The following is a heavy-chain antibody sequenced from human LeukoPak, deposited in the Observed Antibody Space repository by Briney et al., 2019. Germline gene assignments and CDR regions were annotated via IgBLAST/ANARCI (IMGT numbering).Heavy chain of an antibody. CDR1: GFTFSSYW. V-gene: IGHV3-7*01. D-gene: IGHD4-17*01. CDR3: VRDLSDYGDYIDY. CDR2: IKQDGSEK. Sequence: GGSLRLSCAASGFTFSSYWMSWVRQAPGKGLEWVANIKQDGSEKYYVDSVKGRFTISRDNAKNSLYLQMNSLRAEDTAVYYCVRDLSDYGDYIDYWGQGTLVTVSS. J-gene: IGHJ4*02.